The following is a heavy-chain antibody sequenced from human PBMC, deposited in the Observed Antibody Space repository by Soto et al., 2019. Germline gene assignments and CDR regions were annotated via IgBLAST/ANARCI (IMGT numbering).Heavy chain of an antibody. J-gene: IGHJ6*03. CDR2: INHSGST. CDR3: ARGHPGMVVVAATRGSYYMDV. V-gene: IGHV4-34*01. Sequence: PSETLSLTCAVYGGSFSGYYWSWIRQPPGKGLEWIGEINHSGSTNYNPSLKSRVTISVDTSKNQFSLKLSSVTAADTAVYYCARGHPGMVVVAATRGSYYMDVWGKGTTVTVSS. CDR1: GGSFSGYY. D-gene: IGHD2-15*01.